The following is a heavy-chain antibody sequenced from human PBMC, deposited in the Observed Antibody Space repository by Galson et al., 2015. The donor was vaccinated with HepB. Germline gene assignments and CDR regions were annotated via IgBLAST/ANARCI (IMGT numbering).Heavy chain of an antibody. V-gene: IGHV1-46*04. Sequence: SVKVSCKASGYTFTSYYMHWVRQAPGQGLEWMGIINPSGGSTSYAQKLQGRVTMTRDTSTSTVYMELSSLRSEDTAVYYCARDGNGLTAYYYYYGMDVWGQGTTVTVSS. D-gene: IGHD3-3*01. CDR2: INPSGGST. J-gene: IGHJ6*02. CDR3: ARDGNGLTAYYYYYGMDV. CDR1: GYTFTSYY.